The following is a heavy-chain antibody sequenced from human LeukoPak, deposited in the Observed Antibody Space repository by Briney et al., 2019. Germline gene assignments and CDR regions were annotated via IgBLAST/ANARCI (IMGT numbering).Heavy chain of an antibody. V-gene: IGHV1-2*02. D-gene: IGHD6-6*01. CDR1: GYTFTGYY. J-gene: IGHJ4*02. CDR2: INPNSGGT. Sequence: ASVKVSCKASGYTFTGYYMHWVRQATGQGLEWMGWINPNSGGTNYAQKFQGRVTMTRDTSISTAYMELSRLRSDDTAVYYCARNPKSSARPLLFDYWGQGTLVTVSS. CDR3: ARNPKSSARPLLFDY.